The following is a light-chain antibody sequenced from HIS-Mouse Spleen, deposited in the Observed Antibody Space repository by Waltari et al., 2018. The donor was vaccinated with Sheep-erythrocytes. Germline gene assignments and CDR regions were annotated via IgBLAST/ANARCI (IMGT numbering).Light chain of an antibody. CDR1: SSDVGSYNL. J-gene: IGLJ2*01. Sequence: QSALPQPASVSGSPGQSITISCTGTSSDVGSYNLVSWYQQHPRKAPKLMIYEGSKRPSGVSNRFSGSKSGNTASLTISGLQAEDEADYYCCSYAGSSTLVFGGGTKLTVL. CDR3: CSYAGSSTLV. V-gene: IGLV2-23*01. CDR2: EGS.